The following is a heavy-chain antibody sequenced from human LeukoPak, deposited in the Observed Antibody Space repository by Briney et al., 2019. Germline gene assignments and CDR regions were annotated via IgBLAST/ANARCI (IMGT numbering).Heavy chain of an antibody. CDR1: GYTFTGYY. Sequence: ASVKVSCKASGYTFTGYYMHWVRQAPGQGLEWMGWINPNSGGTNYAQKFQGWVTMTRDTSISTAYMELSRLRSDDTAVYYCARARITMARGVPGDWFDPWGQGTLVTVSS. CDR2: INPNSGGT. D-gene: IGHD3-10*01. CDR3: ARARITMARGVPGDWFDP. J-gene: IGHJ5*02. V-gene: IGHV1-2*04.